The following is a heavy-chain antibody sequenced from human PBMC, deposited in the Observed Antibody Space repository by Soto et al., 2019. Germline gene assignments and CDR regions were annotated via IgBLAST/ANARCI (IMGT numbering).Heavy chain of an antibody. D-gene: IGHD3-10*01. Sequence: SETLSLTCTVSGGSMTNYYWSWIRQPPGKGLEWIGHIYYSGSIYYRQSLKSRVTISVDTSKSQFSLNLKYVTAADTAVYYCARDGGSGSYENWFVPLGQGILVTVSS. J-gene: IGHJ5*02. CDR3: ARDGGSGSYENWFVP. V-gene: IGHV4-59*01. CDR2: IYYSGSI. CDR1: GGSMTNYY.